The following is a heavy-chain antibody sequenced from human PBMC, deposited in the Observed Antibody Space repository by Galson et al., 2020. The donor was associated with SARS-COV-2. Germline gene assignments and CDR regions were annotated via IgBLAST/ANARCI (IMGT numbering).Heavy chain of an antibody. CDR3: AKDRYCSSTSCYRGEYYFDY. D-gene: IGHD2-2*02. V-gene: IGHV3-23*01. J-gene: IGHJ4*02. CDR1: GFTFSSYA. Sequence: GGSLRLSCAASGFTFSSYAMSWVRQAPGKGLEWVSAISGSGGSTYYADSVKGRFTISRDNSKNTLYLQMNSLRAEDTAVYYCAKDRYCSSTSCYRGEYYFDYWGQGTLVTVSS. CDR2: ISGSGGST.